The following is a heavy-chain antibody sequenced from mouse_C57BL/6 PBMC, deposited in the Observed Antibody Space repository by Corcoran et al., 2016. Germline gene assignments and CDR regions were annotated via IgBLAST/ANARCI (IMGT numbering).Heavy chain of an antibody. CDR2: INPNNGGT. CDR3: ARWGYFDV. CDR1: GYTFTDYY. V-gene: IGHV1-26*01. J-gene: IGHJ1*03. Sequence: EVQLQQSGPELVKPGASVKISCKASGYTFTDYYMNWVQQSHGKSLEWMGDINPNNGGTSYNQKFKGKATLTVDKSSSTAYMELRSLTSEDSAVYYCARWGYFDVWGTGTTVTVSS.